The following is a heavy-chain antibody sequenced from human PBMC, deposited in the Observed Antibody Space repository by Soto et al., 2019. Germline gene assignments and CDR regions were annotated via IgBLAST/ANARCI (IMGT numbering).Heavy chain of an antibody. CDR2: ISWDDDK. D-gene: IGHD3-10*01. CDR1: GFSLSTTGVG. J-gene: IGHJ5*02. V-gene: IGHV2-5*02. CDR3: AQRLRDYGSGRERANYFDA. Sequence: QITLKESGPTLVRPTQTLTLTCTFSGFSLSTTGVGVGWIRQPPGKALEWLALISWDDDKRYSPSLKSRLTITKDTSKNEVILTMTNMDPVHTATYYCAQRLRDYGSGRERANYFDAWGQGTRVTVSS.